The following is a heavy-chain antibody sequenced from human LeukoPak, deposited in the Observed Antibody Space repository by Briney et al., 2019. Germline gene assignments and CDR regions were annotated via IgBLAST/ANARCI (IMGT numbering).Heavy chain of an antibody. J-gene: IGHJ6*03. CDR2: INHSGST. CDR1: GGSISSYY. V-gene: IGHV4-34*01. D-gene: IGHD2-2*01. CDR3: ARARCSSTSCLHYMDV. Sequence: SETLSLTCTVSGGSISSYYWSWIRQPPGKGLEWIGEINHSGSTNYNPSLKSRVTISVDTSKNQFSLKLSSVTAADTAVYYCARARCSSTSCLHYMDVWGKGTTVTVSS.